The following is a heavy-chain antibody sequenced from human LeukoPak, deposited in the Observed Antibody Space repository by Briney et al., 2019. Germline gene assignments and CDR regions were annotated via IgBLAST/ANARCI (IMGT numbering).Heavy chain of an antibody. CDR3: ARGKGSGWSFDAFDI. CDR2: IYSGGST. J-gene: IGHJ3*02. CDR1: GFTVSSNY. Sequence: AGGSLRLSCAASGFTVSSNYMSWVRQAPGKGLEWVSVIYSGGSTYYADSVKGRFTISRDNSKSTLYLQMNSLRAEDTAVYYCARGKGSGWSFDAFDIWGQGTMVTVSS. V-gene: IGHV3-53*01. D-gene: IGHD6-19*01.